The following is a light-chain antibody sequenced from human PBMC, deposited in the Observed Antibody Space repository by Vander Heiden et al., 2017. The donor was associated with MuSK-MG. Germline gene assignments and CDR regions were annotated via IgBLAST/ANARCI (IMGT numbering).Light chain of an antibody. J-gene: IGKJ1*01. V-gene: IGKV1-39*01. CDR1: QSISSY. CDR2: AAS. Sequence: DIQMTQSPSSLSASVGDRVTITCRASQSISSYLNWYQQKPGKAPKLLIYAASSLQSGVPSRFSGSGSGTDFTLTISRLQPEDFATYYCQQSDSTLWTFGHGTKVEIK. CDR3: QQSDSTLWT.